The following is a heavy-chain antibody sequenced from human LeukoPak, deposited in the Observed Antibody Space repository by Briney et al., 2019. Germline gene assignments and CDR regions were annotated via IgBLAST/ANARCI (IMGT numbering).Heavy chain of an antibody. CDR2: INHSGST. CDR1: GGSFSGYY. V-gene: IGHV4-34*01. D-gene: IGHD3-10*01. CDR3: ARDRGMAY. Sequence: SETLSLTCAVYGGSFSGYYWSWIRQPLGKGLEWIGEINHSGSTNYNPSLKSRVTISVDTSKNQFSLKLSSVTAADTAVYYCARDRGMAYWGQGTLVTVSS. J-gene: IGHJ4*02.